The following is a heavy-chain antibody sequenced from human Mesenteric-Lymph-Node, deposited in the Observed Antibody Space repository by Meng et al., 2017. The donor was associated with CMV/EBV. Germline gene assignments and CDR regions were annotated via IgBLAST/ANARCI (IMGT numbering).Heavy chain of an antibody. D-gene: IGHD2-15*01. J-gene: IGHJ6*02. V-gene: IGHV3-33*01. CDR3: ARVDGGVVYGMDV. CDR2: IWSDGSDK. Sequence: GESLKISCAASGFTFSSYAMHWVRQAPGKGPEWVAVIWSDGSDKYYEESVRGRFTISRDNSKNTLYLQMNSLRVEDTAVYYCARVDGGVVYGMDVWGQGTTVTVSS. CDR1: GFTFSSYA.